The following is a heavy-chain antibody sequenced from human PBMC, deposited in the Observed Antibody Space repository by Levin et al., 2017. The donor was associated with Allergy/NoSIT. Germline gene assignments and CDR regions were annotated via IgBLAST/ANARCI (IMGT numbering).Heavy chain of an antibody. CDR2: ISGSGGST. CDR3: AKVGGAAAGVSSGD. D-gene: IGHD6-13*01. V-gene: IGHV3-23*01. Sequence: PGESLKISCAASGFTFSSYAMSWVRQAPGKGLEWVSAISGSGGSTYYADSVKGRFTISRDNSKNTLYLQMNSLRAEDTAVYYCAKVGGAAAGVSSGDWGQGTLVTVSS. J-gene: IGHJ4*02. CDR1: GFTFSSYA.